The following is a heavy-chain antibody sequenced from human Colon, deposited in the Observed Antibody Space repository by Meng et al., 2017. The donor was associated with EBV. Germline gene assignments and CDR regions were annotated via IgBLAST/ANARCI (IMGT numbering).Heavy chain of an antibody. V-gene: IGHV4-31*03. Sequence: QVVLQDGAVVLFEPSETLSRNCTVAGGSIRSGGYYGSWIRQHPGKGLEWIGYIHDSGSTYYNPSLKSRVTISADTSKNQFSLKLSSVTAADTAVYYCARASYGSGSPLGESWFDPWGQGTLVTVSS. CDR2: IHDSGST. D-gene: IGHD3-10*01. CDR1: GGSIRSGGYY. CDR3: ARASYGSGSPLGESWFDP. J-gene: IGHJ5*02.